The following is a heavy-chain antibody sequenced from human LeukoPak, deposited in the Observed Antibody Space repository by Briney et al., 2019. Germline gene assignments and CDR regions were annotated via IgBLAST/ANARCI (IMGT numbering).Heavy chain of an antibody. Sequence: SETLSLTCTVSGGSISSYYWSWIRQPPGKGLEWIGYIYYSGSTNYNPSLKSRVTISVDTSKNQFSLKLSSVTAADTAVYYCARGQQLVASDIWGQGTMVTVSS. CDR2: IYYSGST. V-gene: IGHV4-59*08. D-gene: IGHD6-13*01. CDR3: ARGQQLVASDI. CDR1: GGSISSYY. J-gene: IGHJ3*02.